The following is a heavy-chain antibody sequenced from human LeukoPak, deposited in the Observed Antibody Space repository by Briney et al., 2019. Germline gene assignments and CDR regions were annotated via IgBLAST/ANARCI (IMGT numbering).Heavy chain of an antibody. J-gene: IGHJ4*02. CDR2: IDPNSGGT. D-gene: IGHD3-10*01. V-gene: IGHV1-2*06. Sequence: ASVKVSCKASGYTFTSYYMHWVRQAPGQGLEWMGRIDPNSGGTNYAQKFQGRVTMTRDTSISTAYMELSSLRSDDTAVYFCSRAGARIYYGSGSYSDYWGQGTLVTVSS. CDR3: SRAGARIYYGSGSYSDY. CDR1: GYTFTSYY.